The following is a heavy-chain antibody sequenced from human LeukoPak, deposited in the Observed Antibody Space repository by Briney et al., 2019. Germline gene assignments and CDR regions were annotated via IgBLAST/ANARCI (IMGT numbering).Heavy chain of an antibody. V-gene: IGHV3-21*01. CDR1: GFIFSNYA. CDR2: ISSSSSYI. J-gene: IGHJ3*02. Sequence: GGSLRLSCKASGFIFSNYAMSWVRQAPGKGLEWVSSISSSSSYIYYADSVKGRFTISRDNAENSLYLQMNSLRAEDTAVYYCARVGYYDSSGYRAFDIWGQGTMVTVSS. D-gene: IGHD3-22*01. CDR3: ARVGYYDSSGYRAFDI.